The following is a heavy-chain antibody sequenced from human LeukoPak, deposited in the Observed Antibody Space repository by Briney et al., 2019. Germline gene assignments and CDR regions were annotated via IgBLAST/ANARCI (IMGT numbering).Heavy chain of an antibody. CDR3: ARHARHAPFDY. J-gene: IGHJ4*02. Sequence: SETLSLTCAVSGYSLSSAYYWGWIRQPPGKGLEWIGSIYHSGSTYYNPSLKSRVTISVDTSKNQFSLKLSSVTAADTAVYYCARHARHAPFDYWAQGTLVTVSS. CDR1: GYSLSSAYY. CDR2: IYHSGST. V-gene: IGHV4-38-2*01. D-gene: IGHD2-2*01.